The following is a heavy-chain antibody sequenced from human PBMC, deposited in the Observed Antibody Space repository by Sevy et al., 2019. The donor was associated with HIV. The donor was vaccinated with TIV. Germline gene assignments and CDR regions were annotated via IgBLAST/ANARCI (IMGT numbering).Heavy chain of an antibody. CDR2: MSPKSGKT. V-gene: IGHV1-8*02. J-gene: IGHJ6*02. D-gene: IGHD3-3*01. CDR1: GDTFTTYD. Sequence: ASVKVSCKASGDTFTTYDINWVRQATGQGLEWMGWMSPKSGKTGFAQKFQGRLTMTRDTSISTAYMELSSLRSEDTAGYYSASGGSGDVWNYEYYYYGMDVWGQGTTVTVSS. CDR3: ASGGSGDVWNYEYYYYGMDV.